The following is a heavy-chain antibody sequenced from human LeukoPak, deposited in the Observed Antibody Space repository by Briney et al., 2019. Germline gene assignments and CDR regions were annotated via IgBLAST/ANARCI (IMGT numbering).Heavy chain of an antibody. D-gene: IGHD2/OR15-2a*01. J-gene: IGHJ4*02. CDR2: TYSGGST. CDR3: ASSGYYRIYYFDY. CDR1: GFTVSSNY. Sequence: GGSLRLSCAASGFTVSSNYMSWVRQAPGKGLEWVSVTYSGGSTYYADSVKGRFTISRDNSKNTLYLQMNSLRVEDTAVYYCASSGYYRIYYFDYWGQGTPVTVSS. V-gene: IGHV3-66*01.